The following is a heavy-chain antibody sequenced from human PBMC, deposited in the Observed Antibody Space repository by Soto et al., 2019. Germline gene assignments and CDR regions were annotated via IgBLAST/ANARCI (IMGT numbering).Heavy chain of an antibody. J-gene: IGHJ5*02. Sequence: QVQLQQWGAGLLKPSETLSLTCAVYGGSFSGYYWTWIRQPPGKGLEWIGDINHIGSTNYNPSLQSRVTISVDTSKNQFSLKLSSVTAADTAVYYCARYLSCDSISCQNWFDPWGQGTLVTVSS. V-gene: IGHV4-34*01. D-gene: IGHD3-22*01. CDR1: GGSFSGYY. CDR2: INHIGST. CDR3: ARYLSCDSISCQNWFDP.